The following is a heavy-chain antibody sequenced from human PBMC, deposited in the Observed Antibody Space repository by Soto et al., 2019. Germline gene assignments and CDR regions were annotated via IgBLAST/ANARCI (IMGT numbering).Heavy chain of an antibody. Sequence: PGGSLRLSCAASGFTFSSYAMHWVRQAPGKGLEWVSAISGSGGSTYYADSVKGRSTISRDNSKNTLYLQMNSLRAEDTAVYYCANRMGGGGDSLYYYYYYYMDVWGKGTTVTVSS. J-gene: IGHJ6*03. CDR2: ISGSGGST. V-gene: IGHV3-23*01. CDR1: GFTFSSYA. CDR3: ANRMGGGGDSLYYYYYYYMDV. D-gene: IGHD2-21*02.